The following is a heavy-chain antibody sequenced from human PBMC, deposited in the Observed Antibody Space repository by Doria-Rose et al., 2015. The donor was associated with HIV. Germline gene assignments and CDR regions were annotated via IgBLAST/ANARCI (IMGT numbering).Heavy chain of an antibody. CDR2: IFSDDER. J-gene: IGHJ4*02. D-gene: IGHD6-13*01. Sequence: VTLKESGPVLVKPTETLTLTCTVSGVSLSSPGMGVSWIRQPPGKALEWLANIFSDDERSNNTSLKSRLTISRGTSKSQVVLTMTDMDPVDTATYYCARIKSSRWYHKYYFDFWGQGTLVIVSA. V-gene: IGHV2-26*01. CDR1: GVSLSSPGMG. CDR3: ARIKSSRWYHKYYFDF.